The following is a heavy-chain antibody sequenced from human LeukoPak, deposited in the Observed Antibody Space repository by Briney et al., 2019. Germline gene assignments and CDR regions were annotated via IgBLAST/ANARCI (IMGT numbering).Heavy chain of an antibody. CDR1: GYSFSDHY. V-gene: IGHV1-2*02. D-gene: IGHD3-22*01. CDR3: ARGSYDSSDFEYFHH. J-gene: IGHJ1*01. Sequence: ASVKVSCKASGYSFSDHYVHWVRQAPGQGLEWLGWINPNSGGTSNPQKFQGRVTMTRDTSIGTAYMELNRLRSDDTAVYYCARGSYDSSDFEYFHHWGQGTLVTVSS. CDR2: INPNSGGT.